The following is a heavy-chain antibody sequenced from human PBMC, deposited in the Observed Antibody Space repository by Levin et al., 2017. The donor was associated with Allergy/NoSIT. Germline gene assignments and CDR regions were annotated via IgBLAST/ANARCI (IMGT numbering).Heavy chain of an antibody. Sequence: QTLSLTCPFSGFSLSTSAMCVSWIRQPPGKALEWLARIDWDDDKYYSTSLKTRLSISKDTSKNQVVLTMTNMDPVDTATYYCARSSPGGYSYGHHFDYWGQGTLVTVSS. CDR1: GFSLSTSAMC. CDR3: ARSSPGGYSYGHHFDY. D-gene: IGHD5-18*01. CDR2: IDWDDDK. V-gene: IGHV2-70*11. J-gene: IGHJ4*02.